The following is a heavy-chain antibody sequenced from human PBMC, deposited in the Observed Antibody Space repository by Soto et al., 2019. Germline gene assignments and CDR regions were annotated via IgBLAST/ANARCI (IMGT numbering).Heavy chain of an antibody. J-gene: IGHJ4*02. CDR3: VRMLKGGTFHWIQIDY. CDR2: IFSSDDK. Sequence: ETLTLTCTVSGLSLSNGKLGVSWIRQPPGKALEWLAHIFSSDDKSYSTSLRSRLSISKDTSRSQVVLTMTNLDPMDSATYYCVRMLKGGTFHWIQIDYWGQGTLVTVSS. V-gene: IGHV2-26*01. D-gene: IGHD3-9*01. CDR1: GLSLSNGKLG.